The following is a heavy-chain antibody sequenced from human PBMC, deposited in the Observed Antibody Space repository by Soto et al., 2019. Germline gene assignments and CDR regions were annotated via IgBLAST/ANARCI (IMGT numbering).Heavy chain of an antibody. J-gene: IGHJ4*02. CDR3: AHRAGLQGNWEGGCFDY. CDR1: GFSLSTSGVG. D-gene: IGHD1-1*01. V-gene: IGHV2-5*02. Sequence: QITLKESGPTRVKPTQTLTLTCTFSGFSLSTSGVGVGWIRQPPGKALEWLAFIYCEDDKRYSPSLKTRLTILKDSSQHQVVLTLNHMDPVDTASYYCAHRAGLQGNWEGGCFDYWGLGTLVTVSS. CDR2: IYCEDDK.